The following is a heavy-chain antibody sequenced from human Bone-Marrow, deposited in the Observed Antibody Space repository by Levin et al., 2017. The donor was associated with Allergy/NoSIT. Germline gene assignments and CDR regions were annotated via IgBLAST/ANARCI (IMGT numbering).Heavy chain of an antibody. CDR2: IYYSGST. V-gene: IGHV4-59*01. Sequence: SQTLSLTCTVSGGSISSYYWSWIRPPPGKGLEWIGYIYYSGSTNYNPSLKSRVTISVDTSKNQFSLKLSSVTAADTAVYYCARSGGNYYFEYWGQGTLVTVSS. D-gene: IGHD4-23*01. CDR1: GGSISSYY. CDR3: ARSGGNYYFEY. J-gene: IGHJ4*02.